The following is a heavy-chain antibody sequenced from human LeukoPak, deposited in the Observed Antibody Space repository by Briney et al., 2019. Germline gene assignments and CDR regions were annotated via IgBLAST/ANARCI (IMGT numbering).Heavy chain of an antibody. J-gene: IGHJ4*02. CDR1: GFTVSSNY. Sequence: GGSLRLSCAASGFTVSSNYMTWVRQAPGKGLEWVSVIYSGGSTYYADSVKGRFTISRANSKNTLYLQMNSLRAEDTAVYYCAITLYDGSNYYRDYWGQGTLVTVSS. CDR2: IYSGGST. V-gene: IGHV3-66*01. D-gene: IGHD3-22*01. CDR3: AITLYDGSNYYRDY.